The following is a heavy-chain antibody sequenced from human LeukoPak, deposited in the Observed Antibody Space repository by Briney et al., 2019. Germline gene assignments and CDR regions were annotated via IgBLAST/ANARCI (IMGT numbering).Heavy chain of an antibody. CDR1: GFTFSSYG. J-gene: IGHJ4*02. CDR2: ISHDGTVQ. V-gene: IGHV3-30*18. D-gene: IGHD6-6*01. Sequence: GRSLRLSCAASGFTFSSYGMQWVRQAPGKGLEWVAVISHDGTVQYYADSVRGRFTISRDNSKNTLSLQMNSLRTEDTALYYCAKEGAAKTAARLDCWGQGTLVTVSS. CDR3: AKEGAAKTAARLDC.